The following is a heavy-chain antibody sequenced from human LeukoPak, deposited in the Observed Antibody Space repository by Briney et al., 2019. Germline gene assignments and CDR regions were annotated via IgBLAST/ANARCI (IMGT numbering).Heavy chain of an antibody. J-gene: IGHJ4*02. CDR2: ISYDGSNK. Sequence: PGGSLRLSCAASGFTFSSYGMHWVRQAPGKGLEWVAVISYDGSNKYYADSVKGRFTISRDNSKNTLYLQMNSLRAEDTAVYYCAKSSGYWYYFDYWGQGTLVTVSS. CDR1: GFTFSSYG. D-gene: IGHD3-22*01. CDR3: AKSSGYWYYFDY. V-gene: IGHV3-30*18.